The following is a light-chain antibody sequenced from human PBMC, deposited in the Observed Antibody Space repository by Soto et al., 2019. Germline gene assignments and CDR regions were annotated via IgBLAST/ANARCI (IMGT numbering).Light chain of an antibody. CDR3: QVWDTISDHYV. Sequence: SYELTQPPSVSVAPGQTARITCGGNNIESKSVHWYQQRPGQAPVLVIYVDSDRPSGIPDRFSASTSGNTAALTISRVEDGDDADYYCQVWDTISDHYVFGSGTKLTVL. CDR1: NIESKS. V-gene: IGLV3-21*02. J-gene: IGLJ1*01. CDR2: VDS.